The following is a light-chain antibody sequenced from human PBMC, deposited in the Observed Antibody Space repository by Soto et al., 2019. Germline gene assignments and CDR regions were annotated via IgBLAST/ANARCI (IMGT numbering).Light chain of an antibody. CDR3: SSYTNTNTLV. CDR1: TSDVGGYNH. J-gene: IGLJ2*01. V-gene: IGLV2-14*01. CDR2: DVN. Sequence: QSALIQPASVSGSPGQSITISCTGTTSDVGGYNHVSWFQQHPGKVPKLMIYDVNNRPSGVSNRFSGSKSGNTASLTISGLQAHDEADYYCSSYTNTNTLVFGGGTKLTVL.